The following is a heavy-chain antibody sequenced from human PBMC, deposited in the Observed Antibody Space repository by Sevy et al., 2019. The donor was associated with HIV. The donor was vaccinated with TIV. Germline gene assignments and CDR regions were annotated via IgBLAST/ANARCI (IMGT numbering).Heavy chain of an antibody. Sequence: GGSLRLSCAASGFTFSNYGMHWVRQAPGKGLEWVAVTSSDGGNKFYADSVKGRFTISRDNSKNTPYLQMNSLRGDDTAVYHCAKSRFGTSSYFDYWGQGILVTVSS. V-gene: IGHV3-30*18. D-gene: IGHD3-16*01. CDR2: TSSDGGNK. CDR3: AKSRFGTSSYFDY. J-gene: IGHJ4*02. CDR1: GFTFSNYG.